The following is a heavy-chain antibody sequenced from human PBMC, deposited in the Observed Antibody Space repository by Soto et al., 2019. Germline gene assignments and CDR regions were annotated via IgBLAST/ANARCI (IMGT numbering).Heavy chain of an antibody. D-gene: IGHD3-9*01. CDR3: TRDPLEYYDILTGYEITPLGP. J-gene: IGHJ5*02. V-gene: IGHV3-49*03. CDR2: IRSKAYGGTT. CDR1: GFTFSDYY. Sequence: QPGGSLRLSCAASGFTFSDYYMSWFRQAPGKGLEWVGFIRSKAYGGTTEYAASVKGRFTISRDDSKSIAYLQMNSLKTEDTAVYYCTRDPLEYYDILTGYEITPLGPWGQGTLVTVSS.